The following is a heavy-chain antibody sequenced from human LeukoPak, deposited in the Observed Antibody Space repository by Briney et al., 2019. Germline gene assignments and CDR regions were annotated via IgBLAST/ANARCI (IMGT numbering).Heavy chain of an antibody. CDR3: ARDQANYYGSGSYTPDKTYFDY. Sequence: GGSLRLSCAASGFTFSNSGMHWVRQAPGKGLEWVSFLRYDGSSKFYTDSVQGRFTISRDNSKNTLYLQMNSLRVEDAAVYYCARDQANYYGSGSYTPDKTYFDYWGQGTLVTVSS. J-gene: IGHJ4*02. V-gene: IGHV3-30*02. CDR1: GFTFSNSG. D-gene: IGHD3-10*01. CDR2: LRYDGSSK.